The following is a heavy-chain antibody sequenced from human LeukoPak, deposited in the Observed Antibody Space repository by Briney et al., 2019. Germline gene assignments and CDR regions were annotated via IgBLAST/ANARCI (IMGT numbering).Heavy chain of an antibody. CDR3: AKVPAAMEGMYYFDY. Sequence: PGGSLRLSCAASGFTFSSYAMHWVRQAPGKGLEWVAVISYDGSNKYYADSVKGRFTIPRDNSKNTLYLQMNSLRAEDTAVYYCAKVPAAMEGMYYFDYWGQGTLVTVSS. V-gene: IGHV3-30-3*01. CDR2: ISYDGSNK. J-gene: IGHJ4*02. D-gene: IGHD2-2*01. CDR1: GFTFSSYA.